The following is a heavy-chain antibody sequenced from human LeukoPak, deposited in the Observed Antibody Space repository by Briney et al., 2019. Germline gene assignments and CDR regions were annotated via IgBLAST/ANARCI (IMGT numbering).Heavy chain of an antibody. V-gene: IGHV3-30-3*01. D-gene: IGHD3-10*01. Sequence: GGSLRLSCAGSGFTFASYAVHWLRQAPGKRLEWVAFISSDGTTEHYRDSVKGRFTLSRDNSKNTVSLQMNSLGTEDTAVYYCARGRDSGSFIIDYWGQGTLVTVPS. CDR3: ARGRDSGSFIIDY. J-gene: IGHJ4*02. CDR2: ISSDGTTE. CDR1: GFTFASYA.